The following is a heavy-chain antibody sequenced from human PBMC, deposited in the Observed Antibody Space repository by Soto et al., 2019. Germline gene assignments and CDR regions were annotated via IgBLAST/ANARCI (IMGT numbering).Heavy chain of an antibody. Sequence: ETLSLSCAASGFTFSSYSMNWVRQAPGKGLEWVSSISSSSSYIYYADSVKGRFTISRDNAKNSLYLQMNSLRAEDTAVYYCARPRDYYDSSGYYSTGFDYWGQGTLVTVSS. V-gene: IGHV3-21*01. CDR1: GFTFSSYS. D-gene: IGHD3-22*01. J-gene: IGHJ4*02. CDR2: ISSSSSYI. CDR3: ARPRDYYDSSGYYSTGFDY.